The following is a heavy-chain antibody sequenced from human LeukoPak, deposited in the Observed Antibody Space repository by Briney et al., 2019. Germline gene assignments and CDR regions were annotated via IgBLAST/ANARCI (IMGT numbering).Heavy chain of an antibody. CDR2: IYYSGNT. J-gene: IGHJ3*02. Sequence: PSETLSLTCIVAGGSISRSYYYWGWIRQSPGKGLEWIGSIYYSGNTYYNPSLKSRVTISVDTSKNQFSQKLSSVTAADTAVYYCARGDYYYDSTDLGAFDIWGQGTMVTVSS. CDR1: GGSISRSYYY. V-gene: IGHV4-39*01. D-gene: IGHD3-22*01. CDR3: ARGDYYYDSTDLGAFDI.